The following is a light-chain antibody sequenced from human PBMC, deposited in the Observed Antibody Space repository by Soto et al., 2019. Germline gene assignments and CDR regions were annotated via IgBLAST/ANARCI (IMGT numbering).Light chain of an antibody. V-gene: IGKV1-33*01. J-gene: IGKJ2*01. Sequence: DLQMNQSPSSLSASLGDRVTSTCQASQDISKYLRWYQQRPGKAPILVIYDASNLEAGAPSRFSGGESGTSFTLTISSLQPEDIGTYFCQQYNNLPYTFGQGTKLEIK. CDR1: QDISKY. CDR2: DAS. CDR3: QQYNNLPYT.